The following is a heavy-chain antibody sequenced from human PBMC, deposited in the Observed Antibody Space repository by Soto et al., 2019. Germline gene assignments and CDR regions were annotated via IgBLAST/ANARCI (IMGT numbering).Heavy chain of an antibody. Sequence: QVQLQESGPGLVKPSETLSLTCTVSGGSIDGYNCAWIRQSPGKALEWVGYVYDNGDSGYNPSLTTRVTLSMDTSKSQVSLQLRSVTAADTAVYYCLRQGIGRLHGLVDVWGRGTTVTVSS. CDR3: LRQGIGRLHGLVDV. V-gene: IGHV4-59*08. J-gene: IGHJ6*02. D-gene: IGHD5-12*01. CDR2: VYDNGDS. CDR1: GGSIDGYN.